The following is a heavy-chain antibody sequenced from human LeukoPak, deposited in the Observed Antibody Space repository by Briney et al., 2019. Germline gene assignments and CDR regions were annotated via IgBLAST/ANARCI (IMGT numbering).Heavy chain of an antibody. V-gene: IGHV4-34*01. Sequence: PSETLSLTCAVYGGSFSGYYWSWIRQPPGKGPEWIGEINHSGSTNYNPSLKSRVTISVDTSKNQFSLKLSSVTAADTAVYYCARGSSWFPFDYWGQGTLVTVSS. J-gene: IGHJ4*02. CDR2: INHSGST. D-gene: IGHD6-13*01. CDR3: ARGSSWFPFDY. CDR1: GGSFSGYY.